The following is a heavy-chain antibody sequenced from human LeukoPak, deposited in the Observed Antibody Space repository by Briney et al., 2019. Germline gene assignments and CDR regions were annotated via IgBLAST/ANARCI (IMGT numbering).Heavy chain of an antibody. CDR3: ARRYYDILTGYFTIDY. D-gene: IGHD3-9*01. CDR2: IYPGDSDT. J-gene: IGHJ4*02. V-gene: IGHV5-51*01. CDR1: GYSFTSYW. Sequence: GESLKISCKGSGYSFTSYWIGWVRQMPGKGLEWMGIIYPGDSDTRYSPSFQGQVTISADKSISTAYLQWSSLKASDTAMYCCARRYYDILTGYFTIDYWGQGTLVTVSS.